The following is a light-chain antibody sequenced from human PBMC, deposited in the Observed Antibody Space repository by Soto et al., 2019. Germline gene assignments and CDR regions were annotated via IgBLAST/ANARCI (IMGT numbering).Light chain of an antibody. CDR2: EVT. CDR1: NRDVGGYNY. J-gene: IGLJ2*01. Sequence: QSVLAQPASVSGSPGQSITISCAGTNRDVGGYNYVSWYQQYPGKAPKLIIYEVTYRPSGVSNRFSGSKSGNTASLTISGLQAEDEADYYCSSYSSSSALDVIFGGGT. CDR3: SSYSSSSALDVI. V-gene: IGLV2-14*01.